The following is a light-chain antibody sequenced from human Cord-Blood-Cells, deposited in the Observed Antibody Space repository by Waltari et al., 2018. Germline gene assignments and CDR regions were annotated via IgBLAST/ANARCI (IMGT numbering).Light chain of an antibody. V-gene: IGKV3-20*01. CDR2: GAS. CDR1: QSVSSSY. CDR3: QQYGSSPL. Sequence: EIVLTQSPGTLSLSPGERANLSCRASQSVSSSYLAWYQQKPGQASRLLIYGASSRATGIPDRFSGSGSGTDFTLTISRLEPEDFAVYYCQQYGSSPLFGQGTRLEIK. J-gene: IGKJ5*01.